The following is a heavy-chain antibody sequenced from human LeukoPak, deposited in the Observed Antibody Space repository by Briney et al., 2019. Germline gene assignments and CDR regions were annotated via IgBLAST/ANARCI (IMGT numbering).Heavy chain of an antibody. CDR2: ISTSGSTI. CDR1: GFTFSSYS. Sequence: GGSLRLSCAASGFTFSSYSMNWVRQAPGKGLELVSYISTSGSTIYYADSVRGRFTIDRDNSKNTVYLEMNGLRPDDTAIYFCARQEARNYYYEGLDYWGQGNLVTVSS. D-gene: IGHD3-22*01. CDR3: ARQEARNYYYEGLDY. V-gene: IGHV3-48*04. J-gene: IGHJ4*02.